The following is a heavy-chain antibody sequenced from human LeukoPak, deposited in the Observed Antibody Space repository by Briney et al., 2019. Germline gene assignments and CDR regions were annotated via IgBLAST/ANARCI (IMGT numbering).Heavy chain of an antibody. J-gene: IGHJ4*02. CDR1: GFTFSSYW. Sequence: VGCLSLSCASSGFTFSSYWMTWVRQARGKGVEGVANIKKDESEKFYGDSVKRRFTISRDNPKNSLYLQMNSLRAEDTAVYYCARVGDYYGSIGSDYWGQGTLVTVSS. CDR3: ARVGDYYGSIGSDY. CDR2: IKKDESEK. D-gene: IGHD3-10*01. V-gene: IGHV3-7*01.